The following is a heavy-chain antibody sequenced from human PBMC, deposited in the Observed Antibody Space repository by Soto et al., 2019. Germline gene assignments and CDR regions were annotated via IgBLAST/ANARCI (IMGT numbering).Heavy chain of an antibody. Sequence: GGSLRLSCAASGFTFSSYAMHWVRQAPGKGLEWVAVISYDGSNKYYADSVKGRFTISRDNSKNTLYLQMNSLRAEDTAVYYCARARPGRRYGLDVWGQGTTVTVSS. CDR3: ARARPGRRYGLDV. CDR2: ISYDGSNK. CDR1: GFTFSSYA. J-gene: IGHJ6*02. V-gene: IGHV3-30-3*01.